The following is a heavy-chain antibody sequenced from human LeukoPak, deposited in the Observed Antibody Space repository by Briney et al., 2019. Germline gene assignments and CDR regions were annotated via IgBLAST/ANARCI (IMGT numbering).Heavy chain of an antibody. CDR1: GFTFSSYA. CDR2: ISYDGSNK. Sequence: GGSLRLSCEASGFTFSSYAMHWVRQAPGKGLEWVAVISYDGSNKYYADSVKGRFTISRDNSKNTLYLQMNSLRAEDTAVYYCARAFSRLTNPYYYYYGMDVWGQGTTVTVSS. D-gene: IGHD3-3*02. CDR3: ARAFSRLTNPYYYYYGMDV. J-gene: IGHJ6*02. V-gene: IGHV3-30-3*01.